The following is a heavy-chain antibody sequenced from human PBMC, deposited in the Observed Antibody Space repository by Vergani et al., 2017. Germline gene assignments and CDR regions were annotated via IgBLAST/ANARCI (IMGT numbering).Heavy chain of an antibody. V-gene: IGHV3-30*03. D-gene: IGHD3-9*01. CDR2: ISYDGSNK. CDR1: GFTFSSYG. CDR3: ARIRGVLRYFDWSEGDFDY. Sequence: QVQLVESGGGVVKPGRSLRLSCAASGFTFSSYGMHWVRQAPGKGLEWVAVISYDGSNKYYADSVKGRFTIARDNSKNTLYLQMNSLRAEDTAVYYCARIRGVLRYFDWSEGDFDYWGQGTLVTVSS. J-gene: IGHJ4*02.